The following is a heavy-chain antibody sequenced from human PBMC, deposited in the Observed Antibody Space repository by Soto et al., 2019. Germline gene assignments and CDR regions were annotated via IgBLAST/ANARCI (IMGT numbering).Heavy chain of an antibody. CDR2: ISPMFGAA. D-gene: IGHD3-10*01. J-gene: IGHJ4*02. CDR1: GGTFNTYA. V-gene: IGHV1-69*19. Sequence: QVQLVQSGAEMKKPGSSVKVSCQSSGGTFNTYAMNWVRQAPGQGPEWMGDISPMFGAANYAPKFQGRVTITADESTDTSYMQLSSLTSEDTALYFCAWEVQVHTPAFVYWGQGTLVTVSS. CDR3: AWEVQVHTPAFVY.